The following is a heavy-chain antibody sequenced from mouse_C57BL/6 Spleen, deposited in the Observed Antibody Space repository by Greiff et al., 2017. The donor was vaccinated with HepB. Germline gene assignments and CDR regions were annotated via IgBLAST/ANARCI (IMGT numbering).Heavy chain of an antibody. CDR2: ISSGGSYT. CDR3: ARQSALNDGGFAY. J-gene: IGHJ3*01. D-gene: IGHD2-12*01. V-gene: IGHV5-6*01. CDR1: GFTFSSYG. Sequence: EVKLVESGGDLVKPGGSLKLSCAASGFTFSSYGMSWVRQTPDKRLEWVATISSGGSYTYYPDSVKGRFTISRDNAKNTLYLQMSSLKSEDTAMYYCARQSALNDGGFAYWGQGTMVTVSA.